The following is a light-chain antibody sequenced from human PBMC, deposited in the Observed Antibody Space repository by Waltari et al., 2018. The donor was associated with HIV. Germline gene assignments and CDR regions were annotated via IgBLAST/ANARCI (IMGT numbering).Light chain of an antibody. Sequence: QSALTQPASVSGSPGQSITISCTGTSSDVGGYNYVSWYQQHPGKAPKLMIYDVSNRPSGVSNCFTGSKSGNTASLTISGLNAEDEADYYCSSYTSSSTLYVFGTGTKVTVL. CDR3: SSYTSSSTLYV. V-gene: IGLV2-14*01. J-gene: IGLJ1*01. CDR2: DVS. CDR1: SSDVGGYNY.